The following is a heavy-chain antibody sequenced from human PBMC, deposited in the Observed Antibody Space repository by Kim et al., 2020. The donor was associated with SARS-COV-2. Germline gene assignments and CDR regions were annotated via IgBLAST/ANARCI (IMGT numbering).Heavy chain of an antibody. J-gene: IGHJ4*02. D-gene: IGHD3-16*01. V-gene: IGHV1-46*01. Sequence: HRRGGGTNYAQKFQGRVTMTGDTSTNTVYMELSSLRSDDTAVYYCAKEGGHWGQGTLVTVSS. CDR3: AKEGGH. CDR2: HRRGGGT.